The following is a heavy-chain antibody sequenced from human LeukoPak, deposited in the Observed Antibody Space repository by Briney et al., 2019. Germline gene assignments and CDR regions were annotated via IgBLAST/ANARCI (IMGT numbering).Heavy chain of an antibody. D-gene: IGHD2-21*02. V-gene: IGHV3-21*01. CDR1: GFTVSSSY. Sequence: GGSLRLSCAASGFTVSSSYMNWVRQAPGKGLEWVSSISSGSSYIYYADSVKGRFTISRDNAKNSLYLQMNSLRAEDTAVYYCARVDIVVVTASSYYGMDVWGQGTTVTVSS. CDR2: ISSGSSYI. J-gene: IGHJ6*02. CDR3: ARVDIVVVTASSYYGMDV.